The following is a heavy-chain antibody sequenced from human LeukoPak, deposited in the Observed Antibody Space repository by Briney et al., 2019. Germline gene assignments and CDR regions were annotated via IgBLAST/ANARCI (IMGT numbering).Heavy chain of an antibody. CDR3: ARLAGGKADHDY. D-gene: IGHD3-16*01. Sequence: ASVKVSCKASGYTFTGYYMHWVRQAPGQGLEWMGWINPNSGGTNYAQKFQGRVTMTRDMSTRTVYMELSSLRSEDTAVYYCARLAGGKADHDYWGQGTLVTVSS. V-gene: IGHV1-2*02. CDR2: INPNSGGT. CDR1: GYTFTGYY. J-gene: IGHJ4*02.